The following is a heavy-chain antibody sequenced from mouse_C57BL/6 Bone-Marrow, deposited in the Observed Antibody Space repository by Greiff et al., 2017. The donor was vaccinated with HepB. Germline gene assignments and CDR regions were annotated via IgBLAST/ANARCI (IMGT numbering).Heavy chain of an antibody. J-gene: IGHJ2*01. Sequence: QVQLQQSGPELVKPGASVKISCKASGYAFSSSWMNWVKQRPGKGLEWIGRIYPGDGDTNYNGKFKGKATLTADKSSSTAYMQLSSLTSEYSAVYFCARLDSCYDFDYWGQGTTLTVSS. V-gene: IGHV1-82*01. D-gene: IGHD3-2*02. CDR3: ARLDSCYDFDY. CDR2: IYPGDGDT. CDR1: GYAFSSSW.